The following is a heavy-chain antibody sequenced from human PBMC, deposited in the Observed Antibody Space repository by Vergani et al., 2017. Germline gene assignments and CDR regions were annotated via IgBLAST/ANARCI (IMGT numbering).Heavy chain of an antibody. Sequence: QVQLVQSGAEVQKPGASVKVSCKASGYTFTGYYMHWVRQAPGQGLEWMGWINPNSGGTNYAQKVQGWVTMTRDTSISTAYMELSRLRSDDTAVYYCARDPYIRTIFGVVPSGGYDGMDVWGQGTTVTVSS. CDR2: INPNSGGT. J-gene: IGHJ6*02. CDR1: GYTFTGYY. D-gene: IGHD3-3*01. V-gene: IGHV1-2*04. CDR3: ARDPYIRTIFGVVPSGGYDGMDV.